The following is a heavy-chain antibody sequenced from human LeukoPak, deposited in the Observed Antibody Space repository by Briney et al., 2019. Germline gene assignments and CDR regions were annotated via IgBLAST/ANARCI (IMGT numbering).Heavy chain of an antibody. CDR2: IYWNDDK. V-gene: IGHV2-5*01. CDR1: GFSLSTRGVG. Sequence: ESGPTLVNPTQTLTLTCTFSGFSLSTRGVGVGWIRQPPGKALEWLALIYWNDDKRYSPSLKSRLTITKDTSKNQVVLTMTNMDPVDTATYYCALVDTAMVTFDYWGQGTLVTVSS. CDR3: ALVDTAMVTFDY. D-gene: IGHD5-18*01. J-gene: IGHJ4*02.